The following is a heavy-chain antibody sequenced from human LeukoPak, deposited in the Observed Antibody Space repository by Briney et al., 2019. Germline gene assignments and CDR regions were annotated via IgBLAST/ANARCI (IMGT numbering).Heavy chain of an antibody. CDR3: ARRGIAARPDGMDV. D-gene: IGHD6-13*01. Sequence: GASVKVSCKASGGTFSSYAISWVRQAPGQGLEWMGGTIPIFGTANYAQKFQGRVTITADESTSTAYMELSSLRSEDTAVYYCARRGIAARPDGMDVWGQGTTVTVSS. V-gene: IGHV1-69*01. CDR1: GGTFSSYA. J-gene: IGHJ6*02. CDR2: TIPIFGTA.